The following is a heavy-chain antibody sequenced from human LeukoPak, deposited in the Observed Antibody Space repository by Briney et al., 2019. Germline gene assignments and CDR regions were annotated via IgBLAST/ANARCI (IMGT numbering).Heavy chain of an antibody. Sequence: GASVKVSCKASGGTFTTYSISWVRQAPGQGLEWMGGIIPIFGTANYAQKFQGRVTITADESTSTAYMELSSLRSEDTAVYYCARGDWDRWLLLPYYFDYWGQGTLVTVSS. D-gene: IGHD3-22*01. CDR3: ARGDWDRWLLLPYYFDY. J-gene: IGHJ4*02. CDR2: IIPIFGTA. V-gene: IGHV1-69*13. CDR1: GGTFTTYS.